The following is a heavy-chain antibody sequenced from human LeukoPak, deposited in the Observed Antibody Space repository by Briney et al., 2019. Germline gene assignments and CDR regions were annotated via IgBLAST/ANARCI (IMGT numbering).Heavy chain of an antibody. D-gene: IGHD1-26*01. CDR3: ARSGKEWELLPDY. J-gene: IGHJ4*02. V-gene: IGHV1-46*01. CDR1: GYTLTELS. Sequence: ASVKVSCKVSGYTLTELSMHWVRQAPGQWLEWMGIINPSGGSTSYAQKFQGRVTMTRDTSTSTVYMELSSLRSEDTAVYYCARSGKEWELLPDYWGQGTLVTVSS. CDR2: INPSGGST.